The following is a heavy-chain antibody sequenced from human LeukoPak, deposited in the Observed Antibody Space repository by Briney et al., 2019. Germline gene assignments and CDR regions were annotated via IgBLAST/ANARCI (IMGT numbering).Heavy chain of an antibody. Sequence: ASVKVSCKASGYTFTSYYMHWVRQAPGQGLEWMGIINPSGGSTSYAQKFQGRVTMTRDTSTSTVYMELSSLRSEDTAVYYCARDLSAFGGARSYHFDYWGQGTLVTVSS. V-gene: IGHV1-46*01. J-gene: IGHJ4*02. D-gene: IGHD3-16*01. CDR2: INPSGGST. CDR3: ARDLSAFGGARSYHFDY. CDR1: GYTFTSYY.